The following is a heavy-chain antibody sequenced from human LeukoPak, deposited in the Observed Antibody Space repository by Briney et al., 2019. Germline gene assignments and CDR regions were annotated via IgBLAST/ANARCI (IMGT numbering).Heavy chain of an antibody. CDR1: GGPISGDPHY. CDR2: ISASGRT. Sequence: SETLSLTCTVSGGPISGDPHYWTWIRQPAGKGLEWIGHISASGRTTYNPSLKSRVTISLDTARNQFSLKLSSVTAADTAVYYCARRQDGHDYWGQGTLVTVSS. CDR3: ARRQDGHDY. V-gene: IGHV4-61*09. J-gene: IGHJ4*02.